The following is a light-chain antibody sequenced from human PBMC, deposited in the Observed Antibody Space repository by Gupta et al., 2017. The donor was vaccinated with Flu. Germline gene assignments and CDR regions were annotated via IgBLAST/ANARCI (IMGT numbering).Light chain of an antibody. CDR3: QSYDSSLSGSV. J-gene: IGLJ2*01. CDR2: DNN. V-gene: IGLV1-40*01. Sequence: VTISCTGSSSNIGAGYDVHWYQQLPRTAPKLLIYDNNDRPSGVPDRFSGSKSGTSASLAITGLQAEDEADYYCQSYDSSLSGSVFGGGTKLTVL. CDR1: SSNIGAGYD.